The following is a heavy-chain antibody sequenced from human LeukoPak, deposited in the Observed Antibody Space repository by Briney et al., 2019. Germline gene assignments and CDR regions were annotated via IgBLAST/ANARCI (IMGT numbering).Heavy chain of an antibody. J-gene: IGHJ2*01. Sequence: PSETLSLTCAVYGGSFSGYYWSWIRQPPGKGLEWIGEINHSGSTNYNPSLKSRVTISVDTSKNQFSLKLSSVTAADTAVYYCARGPELEPAYWYFDLWGRDTLVTVSS. D-gene: IGHD1-1*01. CDR3: ARGPELEPAYWYFDL. CDR1: GGSFSGYY. CDR2: INHSGST. V-gene: IGHV4-34*01.